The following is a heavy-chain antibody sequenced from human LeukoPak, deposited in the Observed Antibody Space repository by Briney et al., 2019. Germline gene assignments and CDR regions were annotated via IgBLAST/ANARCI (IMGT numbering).Heavy chain of an antibody. Sequence: SETLSLTCAVYGGSFSGYYWSWIRQPPGKGLEWIGEINHSGSTNYNPSLKSRVTISVDTSKNQFSLKLSSVTAADTAVYYCAILEWSPSDYWGQGTLVTVSS. J-gene: IGHJ4*02. D-gene: IGHD1-26*01. V-gene: IGHV4-34*01. CDR3: AILEWSPSDY. CDR2: INHSGST. CDR1: GGSFSGYY.